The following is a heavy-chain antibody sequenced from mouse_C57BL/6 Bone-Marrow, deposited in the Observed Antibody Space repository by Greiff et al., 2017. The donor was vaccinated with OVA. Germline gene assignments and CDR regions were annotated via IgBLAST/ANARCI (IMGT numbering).Heavy chain of an antibody. CDR2: IHPNSGST. D-gene: IGHD2-2*01. Sequence: VQLQQPGAELVKPGASVKLSCKASGYTFTSYWMHWVKQRPGQGLEWIGMIHPNSGSTNYNEKFKSKATLTVDKSSSTAYMQLSSLTSEDSAVYYCARGEGYDNWFAYWCQGTLVTVSA. V-gene: IGHV1-64*01. CDR1: GYTFTSYW. CDR3: ARGEGYDNWFAY. J-gene: IGHJ3*01.